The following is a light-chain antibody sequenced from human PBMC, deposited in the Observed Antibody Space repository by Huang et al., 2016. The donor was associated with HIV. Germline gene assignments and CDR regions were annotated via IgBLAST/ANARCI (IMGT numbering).Light chain of an antibody. CDR1: QSISNN. CDR2: DAS. Sequence: IVMTQFPATLAVSPGERATLSCRASQSISNNLVWYQQKPGQPPRLLIYDASARATGVPPRFSGSVAGTDFTLTISRLQSEDFEVYYCQQYGNWPPWTFGQGTKVEMK. J-gene: IGKJ1*01. V-gene: IGKV3-15*01. CDR3: QQYGNWPPWT.